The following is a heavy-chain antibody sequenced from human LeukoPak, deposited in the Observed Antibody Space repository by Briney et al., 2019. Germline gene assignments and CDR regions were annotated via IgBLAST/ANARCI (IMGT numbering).Heavy chain of an antibody. J-gene: IGHJ6*02. Sequence: GGSLRLSCAASGFTFSSYAMSWVRQAPGKGLEWVSAISGSGGGTYYADSVKGRFTISRDNSKNTLCLQMNSLRAEDTAVYYRAKGHGTMVREGGMDVWGQGTTVTVSS. D-gene: IGHD3-10*01. CDR1: GFTFSSYA. CDR3: AKGHGTMVREGGMDV. V-gene: IGHV3-23*01. CDR2: ISGSGGGT.